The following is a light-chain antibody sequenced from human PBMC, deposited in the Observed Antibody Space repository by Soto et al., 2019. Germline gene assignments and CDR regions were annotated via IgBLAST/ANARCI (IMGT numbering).Light chain of an antibody. CDR2: GAS. CDR1: QSVSSN. CDR3: QQYNNWPPVI. J-gene: IGKJ5*01. V-gene: IGKV3-15*01. Sequence: DIVRTQSQATRSVSPGERATRSCRASQSVSSNLAWYQQKPGQAPRLLIYGASTRATGIPARFSGSGSGTEFTLTISSLQSEDFAVYYCQQYNNWPPVIFGQGTRLEIK.